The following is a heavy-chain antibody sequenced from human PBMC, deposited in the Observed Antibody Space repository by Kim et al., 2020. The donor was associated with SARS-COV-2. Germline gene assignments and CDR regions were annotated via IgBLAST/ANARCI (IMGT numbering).Heavy chain of an antibody. CDR3: ARERWGRSGYFDY. J-gene: IGHJ4*02. CDR2: INHSGST. D-gene: IGHD7-27*01. V-gene: IGHV4-34*01. CDR1: GGSFSGYY. Sequence: SETLSLTCAVYGGSFSGYYWSWIRQPPGKGLEWIGEINHSGSTNYNPSLKSRVTISVDTSKNQFSLKLSSVTAADTAVYYCARERWGRSGYFDYWGQGTLVTVSS.